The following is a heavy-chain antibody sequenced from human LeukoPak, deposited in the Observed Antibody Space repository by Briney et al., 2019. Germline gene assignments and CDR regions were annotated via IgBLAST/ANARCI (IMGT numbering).Heavy chain of an antibody. V-gene: IGHV4-39*01. CDR3: ASSTGRGNYYGSGSFYKWDY. D-gene: IGHD3-10*01. CDR2: LYYSGST. Sequence: ASETLSLTCTVSGDSISSSSYYWGWIRQPPEKGLEWIGNLYYSGSTYYNPSLKSRVTFFVDTSKNQFSLKLSSVTAADTAVYYCASSTGRGNYYGSGSFYKWDYWGQGTLVTVSS. CDR1: GDSISSSSYY. J-gene: IGHJ4*02.